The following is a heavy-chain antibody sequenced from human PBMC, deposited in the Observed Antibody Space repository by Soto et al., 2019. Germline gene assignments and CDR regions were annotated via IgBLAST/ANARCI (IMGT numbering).Heavy chain of an antibody. V-gene: IGHV4-30-2*01. Sequence: SETLSLTCSVSGASISSGGYSWNWIRQPPGKGLEWIGYISYSGTTYYNPSLKSRVTMSIDTSKNQFSLDLSSVTAVDTAVYYCAKNTGGTRGPYFDYWGQGTPVTVSS. CDR2: ISYSGTT. CDR3: AKNTGGTRGPYFDY. CDR1: GASISSGGYS. J-gene: IGHJ4*02. D-gene: IGHD1-1*01.